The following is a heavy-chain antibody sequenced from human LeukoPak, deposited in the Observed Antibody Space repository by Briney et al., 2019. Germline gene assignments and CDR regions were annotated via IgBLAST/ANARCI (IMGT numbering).Heavy chain of an antibody. V-gene: IGHV3-7*01. CDR3: ARVSVMVRSWWFDP. CDR1: GFSFLNYW. CDR2: IKQDGSEK. Sequence: GGSLRLSCVASGFSFLNYWMTWVRQAPGKGLEWVANIKQDGSEKYYVDSVKGRFTISRDNAKNSVYLQMNSLRAEDTAVYYCARVSVMVRSWWFDPWGQGTLVTVSS. J-gene: IGHJ5*02. D-gene: IGHD5-18*01.